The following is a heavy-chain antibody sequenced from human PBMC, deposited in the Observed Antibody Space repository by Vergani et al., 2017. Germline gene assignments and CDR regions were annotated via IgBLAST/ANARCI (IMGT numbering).Heavy chain of an antibody. J-gene: IGHJ6*02. V-gene: IGHV1-69*02. CDR3: ARRNIVVVPAANADSGYDYRDYYYYGMDV. CDR2: IIPILGIA. Sequence: QVQLVQSGAEVKKPGSSVKVSCKASGGTFSSFTISWVRQAPGQGLEWMGRIIPILGIANYAQKFQGRVTITADKSTSTAYMELSSLRSEDTAVYYCARRNIVVVPAANADSGYDYRDYYYYGMDVWGQGTTVTVSS. D-gene: IGHD2-2*01. CDR1: GGTFSSFT.